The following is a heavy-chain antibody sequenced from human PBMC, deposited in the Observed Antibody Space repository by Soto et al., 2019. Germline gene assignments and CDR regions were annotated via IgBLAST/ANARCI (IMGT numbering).Heavy chain of an antibody. J-gene: IGHJ4*02. D-gene: IGHD3-9*01. CDR1: GFTFGDFA. Sequence: GGSLRLSCTASGFTFGDFAMTWFRQSPGKGLEWVGFIRSKPYGGTAEYAASVKGRFTISRDDSKSIAYLQMNSLKTEDTAFYYCTRVHTTGPVIPDYWRQGTPVTVSS. CDR3: TRVHTTGPVIPDY. CDR2: IRSKPYGGTA. V-gene: IGHV3-49*03.